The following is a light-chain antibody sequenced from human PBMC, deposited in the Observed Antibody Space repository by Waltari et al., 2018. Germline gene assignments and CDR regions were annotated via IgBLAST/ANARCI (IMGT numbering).Light chain of an antibody. CDR2: DVI. Sequence: QSALTQIASVAGSPGQSITISCTGTSSDVGDHHSVPWYQQHPGKLPKLLIYDVISRPSGVSTRFSGSKSGNTASLTISGLQAEDEADYYCSAYTRGVVFGGGTQLTVL. V-gene: IGLV2-14*03. CDR1: SSDVGDHHS. J-gene: IGLJ2*01. CDR3: SAYTRGVV.